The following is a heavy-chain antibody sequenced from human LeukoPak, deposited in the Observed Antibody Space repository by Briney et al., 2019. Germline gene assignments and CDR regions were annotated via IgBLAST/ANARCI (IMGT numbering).Heavy chain of an antibody. CDR3: ARGAYYYDSSGYRSNAFDI. J-gene: IGHJ3*02. CDR2: IYYSGST. V-gene: IGHV4-31*03. CDR1: GGSISSGGYY. D-gene: IGHD3-22*01. Sequence: PSQTLSLTCTVSGGSISSGGYYWSWIRQHTGKGLEWIGYIYYSGSTYCNPSLKSRVTISVDTSKNQFSLKLSSVTAADTAVYYCARGAYYYDSSGYRSNAFDIWGQGTMVTVSS.